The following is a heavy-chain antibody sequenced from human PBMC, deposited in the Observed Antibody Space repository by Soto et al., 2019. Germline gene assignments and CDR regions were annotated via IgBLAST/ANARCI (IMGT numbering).Heavy chain of an antibody. J-gene: IGHJ5*02. Sequence: SGGSLRLSCAASGFTFSSYSMNWVRQAPGKGLEWVSYISSSSSTIYYADSVKGRFTISRDNAKNSLYLQMNSLRDEDTAVYYCARDPTYYDIPPVPGWFDPWGQGTLVTVSS. CDR2: ISSSSSTI. V-gene: IGHV3-48*02. CDR1: GFTFSSYS. D-gene: IGHD3-9*01. CDR3: ARDPTYYDIPPVPGWFDP.